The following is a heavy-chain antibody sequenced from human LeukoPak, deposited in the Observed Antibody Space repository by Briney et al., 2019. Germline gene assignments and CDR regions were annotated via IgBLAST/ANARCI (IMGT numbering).Heavy chain of an antibody. CDR3: AKASTVTTPDFDY. V-gene: IGHV3-30*18. Sequence: TGGSLRLSCAASGFTFSSYGMHWVRQAPGKGLGWVAVISYDGSNKYYADSVKGRFTISRDNSKNTLYLQMNSLRAEDTAVYYCAKASTVTTPDFDYWGQGTLVTVSS. CDR2: ISYDGSNK. D-gene: IGHD4-17*01. CDR1: GFTFSSYG. J-gene: IGHJ4*02.